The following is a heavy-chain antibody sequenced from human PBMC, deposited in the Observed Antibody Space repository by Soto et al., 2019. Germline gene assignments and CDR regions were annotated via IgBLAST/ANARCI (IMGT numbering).Heavy chain of an antibody. V-gene: IGHV5-51*01. J-gene: IGHJ3*02. CDR1: GDSFTSYW. D-gene: IGHD1-26*01. Sequence: PGESLKISCKGSGDSFTSYWIGWVRQMPGKGLEWMGIIYPGDSDTRYSPSFQGQVTISADKSISTAYLQWSSLKASDTAMYYCAARQKSRYSGTPEEAFDIWGQGTMVTVSS. CDR2: IYPGDSDT. CDR3: AARQKSRYSGTPEEAFDI.